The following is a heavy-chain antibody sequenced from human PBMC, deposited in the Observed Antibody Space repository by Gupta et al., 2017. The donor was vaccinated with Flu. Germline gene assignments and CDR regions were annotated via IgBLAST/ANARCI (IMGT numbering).Heavy chain of an antibody. J-gene: IGHJ4*02. Sequence: QVQLVQSETEVKRPGSYVKVSCKASGGPFSGFALSGVRRAPGQGLEWMGSIIAASGTTSYAQSFQDRFTLSADESATIVYMELSSLRFDDTATYYCARLTGITNSWGEGTLVTVSS. V-gene: IGHV1-69*01. CDR3: ARLTGITNS. CDR1: GGPFSGFA. D-gene: IGHD1-7*01. CDR2: IIAASGTT.